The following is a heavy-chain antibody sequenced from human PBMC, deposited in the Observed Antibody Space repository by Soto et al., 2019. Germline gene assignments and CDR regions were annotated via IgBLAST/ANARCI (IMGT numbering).Heavy chain of an antibody. J-gene: IGHJ5*02. V-gene: IGHV3-48*01. CDR2: ISNSSSTI. Sequence: EVQLVESGGGLVQPGGSLRLSCAASGFTFSSYSMNWVRQAPGKGLEWVSYISNSSSTISYADSVRGPFTISRDNANNSLSLQINSLRAEDTAVYYCANSLTTLTPGSWGQGTLVTVSS. CDR3: ANSLTTLTPGS. D-gene: IGHD4-4*01. CDR1: GFTFSSYS.